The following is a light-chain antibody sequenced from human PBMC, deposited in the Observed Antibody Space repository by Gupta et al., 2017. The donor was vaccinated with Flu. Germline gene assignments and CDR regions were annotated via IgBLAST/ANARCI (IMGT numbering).Light chain of an antibody. CDR2: EIT. V-gene: IGLV2-23*02. J-gene: IGLJ2*01. CDR1: NSDIGTFNL. CDR3: CSYAGSRTFAL. Sequence: QSALPQPASVSGSPGPSITISCTGTNSDIGTFNLVSWYRQHPGKAPKLLLYEITKRPSGISDRFSGSRSGNTASLTISGLQNEDEADYYCCSYAGSRTFALFGGGTKLTVL.